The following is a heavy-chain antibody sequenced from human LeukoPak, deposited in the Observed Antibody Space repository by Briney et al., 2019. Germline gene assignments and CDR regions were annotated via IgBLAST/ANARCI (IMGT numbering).Heavy chain of an antibody. CDR2: ISSRSATI. CDR3: ARDGSPEASINYFDT. V-gene: IGHV3-48*04. D-gene: IGHD5-24*01. J-gene: IGHJ5*02. CDR1: GFTFSRYS. Sequence: GGSLRLSCAASGFTFSRYSLNWVRQAPGKGLEWVSYISSRSATIYYADSVKGRFTISRDNAKNSLYLEMNSLSADDTALYYCARDGSPEASINYFDTWGQGTPVTVSS.